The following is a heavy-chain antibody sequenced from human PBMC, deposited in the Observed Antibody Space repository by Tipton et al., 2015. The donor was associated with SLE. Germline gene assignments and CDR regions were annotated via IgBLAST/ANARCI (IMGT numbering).Heavy chain of an antibody. J-gene: IGHJ6*04. D-gene: IGHD6-13*01. Sequence: QSGAEVKKPGESLKISCEASGYTFTRCWIVWVRQMPGKGLEGIRIVKPGEADTRYSPTFQGQVTISADKSISTAYLQWSSLKASDTAMYYCAGLGGAAAGYDRGMDVWGEGTTVTVSS. V-gene: IGHV5-51*03. CDR1: GYTFTRCW. CDR3: AGLGGAAAGYDRGMDV. CDR2: VKPGEADT.